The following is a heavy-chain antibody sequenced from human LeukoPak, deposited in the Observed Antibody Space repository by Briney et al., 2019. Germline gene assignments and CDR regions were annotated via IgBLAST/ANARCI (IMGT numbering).Heavy chain of an antibody. J-gene: IGHJ4*02. D-gene: IGHD3-16*01. CDR2: IYTSGNT. Sequence: SETLSLTCTVSGGSISSSSYYWSWIRQPAGKGLEWIGRIYTSGNTNYNPSLKSRVTMSVDTSKNQFSLKLSSVTAADTAVYYCAGGDSYYFDYWGQGTLVTVSS. CDR1: GGSISSSSYY. CDR3: AGGDSYYFDY. V-gene: IGHV4-61*02.